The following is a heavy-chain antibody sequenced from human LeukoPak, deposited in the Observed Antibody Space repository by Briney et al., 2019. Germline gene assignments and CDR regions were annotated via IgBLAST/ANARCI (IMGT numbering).Heavy chain of an antibody. Sequence: ASVKVSCKASGYTFSGYYMHWVRQAPGQGLEWMGWINPNSGGTNYAQKVQGRVTMTRDPSISTAYMELTRLRSDDTAVYYCARVSSSSSVCYYYNYMDVWGKGTTV. V-gene: IGHV1-2*02. D-gene: IGHD6-6*01. CDR2: INPNSGGT. CDR3: ARVSSSSSVCYYYNYMDV. J-gene: IGHJ6*03. CDR1: GYTFSGYY.